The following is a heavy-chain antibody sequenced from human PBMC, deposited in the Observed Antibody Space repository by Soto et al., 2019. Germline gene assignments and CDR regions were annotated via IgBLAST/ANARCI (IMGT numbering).Heavy chain of an antibody. D-gene: IGHD2-15*01. CDR1: GYTFTSYG. Sequence: ASVKVSCKASGYTFTSYGISWVRQAPGQGLEWMGIINPSGGSTSYAQKFQGRVTMTRDTSTSTVYMELSSLRSEDTAVYYCARTAGPYCSGGSCLFDYWGQGTLVTVSS. CDR2: INPSGGST. J-gene: IGHJ4*02. V-gene: IGHV1-46*03. CDR3: ARTAGPYCSGGSCLFDY.